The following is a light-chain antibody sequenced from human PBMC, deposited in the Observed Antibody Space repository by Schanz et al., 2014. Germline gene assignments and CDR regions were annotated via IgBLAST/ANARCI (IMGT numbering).Light chain of an antibody. CDR3: SSYAGSNNPVV. Sequence: QSVLTQPASVSGSPGQSISISCTGTSSDVGGYNYVSWYQHHPGKAPKLIIYDVINRPSGVSNRFSGSKSGNTASLTVSGLQAEDEADYYCSSYAGSNNPVVFGGGTKVTVL. CDR1: SSDVGGYNY. CDR2: DVI. J-gene: IGLJ2*01. V-gene: IGLV2-14*03.